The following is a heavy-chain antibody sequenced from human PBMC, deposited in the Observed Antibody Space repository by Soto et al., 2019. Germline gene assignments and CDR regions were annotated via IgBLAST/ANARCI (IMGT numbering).Heavy chain of an antibody. V-gene: IGHV1-69*02. CDR1: GGTFSSYT. Sequence: GASVKVSCKASGGTFSSYTISWVRQAPGQGLEWMGRIIPILGIANYAQKFQGRVTITADKSTSTAYMELSSLRSEDTAVYYCARGVFIQQLITYYYYYGMDVWGQGTTVTVSS. D-gene: IGHD6-13*01. CDR2: IIPILGIA. J-gene: IGHJ6*02. CDR3: ARGVFIQQLITYYYYYGMDV.